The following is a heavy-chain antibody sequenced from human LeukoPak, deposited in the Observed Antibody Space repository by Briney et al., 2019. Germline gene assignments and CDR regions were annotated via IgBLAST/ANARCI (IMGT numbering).Heavy chain of an antibody. CDR2: ITSSNSL. D-gene: IGHD4-23*01. CDR1: GFTFSSSS. J-gene: IGHJ4*02. CDR3: ARASAGNFGQ. V-gene: IGHV3-21*01. Sequence: GGGLRVSCAAPGFTFSSSSMNWVRQAPGKGLEWVSSITSSNSLYYADSVKGRFTISRDNAQNSVYLQMNSLRAEDTAVYYCARASAGNFGQWGQGTLVTVSS.